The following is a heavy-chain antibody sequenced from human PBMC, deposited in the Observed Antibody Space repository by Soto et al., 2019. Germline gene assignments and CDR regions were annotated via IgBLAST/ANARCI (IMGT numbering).Heavy chain of an antibody. J-gene: IGHJ3*02. V-gene: IGHV1-18*01. D-gene: IGHD3-22*01. Sequence: QVQLVQSGAEVKKPGASVKVSCKASGYTFTSYGISWVRQAPGQGLEWMGWISAYNGNTNYAQKLQSRLTMTTDTSTSTAYMELMSLRSDETAMYYCASDLYYDGSGTPTPDAFDIWGQGTMVTVSS. CDR3: ASDLYYDGSGTPTPDAFDI. CDR1: GYTFTSYG. CDR2: ISAYNGNT.